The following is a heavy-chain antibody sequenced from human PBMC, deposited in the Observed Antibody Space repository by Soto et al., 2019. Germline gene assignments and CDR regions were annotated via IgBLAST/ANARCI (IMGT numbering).Heavy chain of an antibody. CDR2: IYYSGST. CDR1: GGSISSSSYY. J-gene: IGHJ4*02. Sequence: SETLSLTCTVSGGSISSSSYYWGWIRQPPGKGLEWIGSIYYSGSTYYNPSLKSRVTISVDTSKNQFSLKLSSVTAADTAGYYCGWLEARPGRQSGFGGHWFDYWAKETLVTVPS. CDR3: GWLEARPGRQSGFGGHWFDY. V-gene: IGHV4-39*01. D-gene: IGHD6-6*01.